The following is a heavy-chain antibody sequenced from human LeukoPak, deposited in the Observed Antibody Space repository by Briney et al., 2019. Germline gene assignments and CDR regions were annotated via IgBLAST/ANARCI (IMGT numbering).Heavy chain of an antibody. CDR2: MRQDGNEK. CDR3: ATDRRGSNGY. CDR1: GFTFSSYW. Sequence: LAGGSLRLSCVASGFTFSSYWMTWVRQAPGKGLEWVANMRQDGNEKYYVDSVRGRFTISRDNAKNPLYLQMNSLRAEDTAVYYCATDRRGSNGYWGQGTLVTVSS. J-gene: IGHJ4*02. D-gene: IGHD3-10*01. V-gene: IGHV3-7*01.